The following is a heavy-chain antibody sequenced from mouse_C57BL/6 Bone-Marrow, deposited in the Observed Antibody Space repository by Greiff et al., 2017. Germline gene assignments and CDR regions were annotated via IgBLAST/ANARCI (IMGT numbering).Heavy chain of an antibody. CDR3: ASITTVVATNNWYFDV. CDR1: GYTFTSYW. CDR2: IDPSDSYT. V-gene: IGHV1-69*01. Sequence: VQLQQPGAELVMPGASVKLSCKASGYTFTSYWMHWVKQRPGQGLEWIGEIDPSDSYTNYNQKFKGKSTLTVDKSSSTAYMQLSSLTSEDSAVYYCASITTVVATNNWYFDVWGTGTTVTVSS. D-gene: IGHD1-1*01. J-gene: IGHJ1*03.